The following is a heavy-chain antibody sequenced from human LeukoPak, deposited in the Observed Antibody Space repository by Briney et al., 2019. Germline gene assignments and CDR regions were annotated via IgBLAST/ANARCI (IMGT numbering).Heavy chain of an antibody. Sequence: SETLSLTCTVSGGSISGYYWSWIRQPPGKGLEWIGSIYYSGSTYYNPALKSRVTISVDTSKNQFSLKLSSVTAADTAVYYCARNPSDPEYDYVWGSYRTYYFDYWGQGTLVTVSS. J-gene: IGHJ4*02. CDR2: IYYSGST. D-gene: IGHD3-16*02. CDR3: ARNPSDPEYDYVWGSYRTYYFDY. V-gene: IGHV4-39*01. CDR1: GGSISGYY.